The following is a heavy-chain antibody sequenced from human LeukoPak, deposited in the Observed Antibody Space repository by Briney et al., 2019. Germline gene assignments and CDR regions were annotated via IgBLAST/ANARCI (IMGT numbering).Heavy chain of an antibody. CDR2: IGHGGRTI. CDR1: GFSFSDYD. J-gene: IGHJ6*02. V-gene: IGHV3-11*01. Sequence: GGSLRLSCAASGFSFSDYDMGWIRQAPGKGLEWVSYIGHGGRTIYYADSVKRRFTISRDNARNSLYLQMFNLRADDTAAYFCARGYSLDVWGQGTTVIVSS. CDR3: ARGYSLDV. D-gene: IGHD2-15*01.